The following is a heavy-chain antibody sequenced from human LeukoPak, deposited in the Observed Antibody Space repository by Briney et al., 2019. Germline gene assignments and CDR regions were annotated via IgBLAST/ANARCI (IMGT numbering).Heavy chain of an antibody. V-gene: IGHV4-38-2*01. CDR2: IYHSGNT. D-gene: IGHD3-10*01. CDR1: GYSISSGFY. Sequence: SESLSLTCSVSGYSISSGFYWGWIRQPPGKGLEWIGNIYHSGNTYYNPSLKSRVTISVDTSKNQFSLKLSSVTAADTAVYYCARYGSGSYLPFYYFDYWGQGTLVTVSS. J-gene: IGHJ4*02. CDR3: ARYGSGSYLPFYYFDY.